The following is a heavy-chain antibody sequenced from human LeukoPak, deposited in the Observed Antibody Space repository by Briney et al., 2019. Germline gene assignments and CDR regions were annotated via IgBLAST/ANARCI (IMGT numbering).Heavy chain of an antibody. CDR3: ARVTSSRGAIDI. CDR2: INSDGTST. CDR1: GXTFSSYW. V-gene: IGHV3-74*03. J-gene: IGHJ3*02. D-gene: IGHD6-13*01. Sequence: PGGSLRLSCAASGXTFSSYWVYWVLQAPGKGLVWVSRINSDGTSTTYAESVKGRFTISRDNAKNTLYLQMNSLRAEDTAMYYCARVTSSRGAIDIWGQGTMVTVSS.